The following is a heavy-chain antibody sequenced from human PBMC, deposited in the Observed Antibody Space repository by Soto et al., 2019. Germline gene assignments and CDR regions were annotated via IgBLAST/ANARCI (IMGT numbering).Heavy chain of an antibody. Sequence: PSETLSLTCTVSGGSISSDDYDWRWIRQAPGRGLEWIGYIHSRGSIYYNPSLKRRATMSIDTAGNQFSLKVSSVTVADTAVYYCARDLDGLHDDTSGPFPRPGWGQGTLVTVSS. D-gene: IGHD3-22*01. J-gene: IGHJ1*01. V-gene: IGHV4-30-4*01. CDR1: GGSISSDDYD. CDR2: IHSRGSI. CDR3: ARDLDGLHDDTSGPFPRPG.